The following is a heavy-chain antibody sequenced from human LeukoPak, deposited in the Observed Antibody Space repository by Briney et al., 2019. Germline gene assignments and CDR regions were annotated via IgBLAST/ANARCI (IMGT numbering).Heavy chain of an antibody. CDR1: GFTFSDYY. D-gene: IGHD6-13*01. V-gene: IGHV3-11*04. J-gene: IGHJ6*03. CDR3: ARDGSSSSHYYYYYYMDV. CDR2: ISSSGSTI. Sequence: GGSLRLSCAASGFTFSDYYMSWIRQAPGKGLEWVSYISSSGSTIYYADSVKGRFTISRDNAKNSLYLQMNSLRAEDTAVYHCARDGSSSSHYYYYYYMDVWGKGTTVTVSS.